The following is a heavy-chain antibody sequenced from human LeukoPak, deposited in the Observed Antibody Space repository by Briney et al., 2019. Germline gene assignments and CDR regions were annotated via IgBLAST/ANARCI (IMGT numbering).Heavy chain of an antibody. CDR3: ARDRIEYTYGTGFDY. CDR1: GFTFSSYS. CDR2: ISSSSSTI. D-gene: IGHD3-10*01. Sequence: GGSLRLSCAASGFTFSSYSMNWVRQAPGKGLEWVSYISSSSSTIYYADSVKGRFTISRDNAKNSLYLQMNSLRDEDTAVYYCARDRIEYTYGTGFDYWGQGTLVTVSS. V-gene: IGHV3-48*02. J-gene: IGHJ4*02.